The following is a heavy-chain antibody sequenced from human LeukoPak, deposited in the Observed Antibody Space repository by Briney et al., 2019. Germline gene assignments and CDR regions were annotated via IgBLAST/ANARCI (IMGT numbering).Heavy chain of an antibody. Sequence: SETLSLTCTVSGGSISTYYWSWIRQPAGKGLEWIGRIYTSGSTNYNPSLKSRVTMSVDTSKNQFSLKLSSVTAADTAVYYCARGRYYYDSSGYYRFDYWGQGTLVTVSS. D-gene: IGHD3-22*01. CDR3: ARGRYYYDSSGYYRFDY. V-gene: IGHV4-4*07. J-gene: IGHJ4*02. CDR1: GGSISTYY. CDR2: IYTSGST.